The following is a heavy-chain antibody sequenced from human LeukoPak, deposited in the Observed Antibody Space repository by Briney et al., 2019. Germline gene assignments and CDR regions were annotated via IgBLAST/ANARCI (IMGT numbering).Heavy chain of an antibody. Sequence: SQTLSLTCTVSGGSISSGGHYWSWIRQHPGKGLEWIGYIYYSGSTYYNPSLKSRVTISVDTSKNQFSLKLSSVTAADTAVYYCARGSSSSYTFDYWGQGTLVTVSS. J-gene: IGHJ4*02. V-gene: IGHV4-31*03. CDR2: IYYSGST. CDR1: GGSISSGGHY. D-gene: IGHD6-13*01. CDR3: ARGSSSSYTFDY.